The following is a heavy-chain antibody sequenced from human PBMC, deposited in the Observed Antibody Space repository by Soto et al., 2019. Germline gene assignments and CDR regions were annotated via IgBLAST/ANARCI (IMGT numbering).Heavy chain of an antibody. V-gene: IGHV3-33*01. CDR2: IWYDGSNK. CDR1: GFTFSSYG. J-gene: IGHJ6*03. D-gene: IGHD1-1*01. Sequence: QVQLVESGGGVVQPGRSLRLSCAASGFTFSSYGMHWVRQAPGKGLEWVAVIWYDGSNKYYADSVKGRFTISRDNSKNTLYLQMNSLRAEDTAVYYCARRTGTTTPNYYYYYMDVWGKGTTVTVSS. CDR3: ARRTGTTTPNYYYYYMDV.